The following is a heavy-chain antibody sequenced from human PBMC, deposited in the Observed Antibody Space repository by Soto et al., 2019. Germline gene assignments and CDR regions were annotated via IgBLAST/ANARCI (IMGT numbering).Heavy chain of an antibody. Sequence: QVQLVQSGAEVKKPGASVKVSCKASGYTFTSYAMHWVRQAPGQRLEWMGWINAGNGNTKYSQKFQGRVTITRDTSASTDYMELSSLRSEDTAVYSCARELLGYWGQGTLVTVSS. CDR1: GYTFTSYA. J-gene: IGHJ4*02. CDR3: ARELLGY. CDR2: INAGNGNT. D-gene: IGHD2-15*01. V-gene: IGHV1-3*01.